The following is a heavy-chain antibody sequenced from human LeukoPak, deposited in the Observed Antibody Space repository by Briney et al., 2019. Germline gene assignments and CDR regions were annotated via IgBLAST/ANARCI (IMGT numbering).Heavy chain of an antibody. V-gene: IGHV3-48*04. J-gene: IGHJ6*04. CDR3: ARREPTRSLGF. D-gene: IGHD1-14*01. CDR2: ISSTSDTI. Sequence: GGSLRLSCVASGFTFSTHNMIWVRQSPGKGLEWISYISSTSDTIYHAASVNRRFTISRDNANDSLCLQMNGLRVEDTAVYYCARREPTRSLGFWGEGTTIIVSS. CDR1: GFTFSTHN.